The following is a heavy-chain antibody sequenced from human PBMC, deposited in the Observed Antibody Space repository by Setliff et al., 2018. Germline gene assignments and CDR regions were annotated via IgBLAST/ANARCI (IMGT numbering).Heavy chain of an antibody. CDR3: ARAHTWSLPNDNSGYPGWFDP. J-gene: IGHJ5*02. CDR2: IYYRGTT. D-gene: IGHD3-22*01. Sequence: SETLSLTCTVSGDSLNSGVYYWAWIRQSPGKGLEWIGRIYYRGTTYYNASLKSRVTMSVDTAQNQFSLRLSSVTAADTAVYYCARAHTWSLPNDNSGYPGWFDPWGQGTLVTVSS. CDR1: GDSLNSGVYY. V-gene: IGHV4-39*01.